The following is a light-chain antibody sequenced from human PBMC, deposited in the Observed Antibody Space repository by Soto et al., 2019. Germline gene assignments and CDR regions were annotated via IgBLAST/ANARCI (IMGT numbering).Light chain of an antibody. Sequence: DIQMTQSPSTLSGSVGDRVTITCRASQSISSWLAWYQQQPGKAPKLLIYKASTLKSGVPARFSGSGSGTEFTLTISSLQPDDFATYYCQHYNSYSWAFGQGTKVELK. CDR1: QSISSW. J-gene: IGKJ1*01. CDR3: QHYNSYSWA. CDR2: KAS. V-gene: IGKV1-5*03.